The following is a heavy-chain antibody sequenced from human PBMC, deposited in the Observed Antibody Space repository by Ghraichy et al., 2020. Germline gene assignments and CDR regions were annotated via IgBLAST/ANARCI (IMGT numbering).Heavy chain of an antibody. CDR1: GYTFTTYY. J-gene: IGHJ4*02. V-gene: IGHV1-18*04. CDR2: ISPYNGNT. Sequence: ASVKVSCKASGYTFTTYYISWVRQAPGQGLEWMGGISPYNGNTNHAQNFQVRLTMTADTSTNTAYMELRGLTSDDTALYYCARTGYGGTQPFEYGGKGTLLTVCS. CDR3: ARTGYGGTQPFEY. D-gene: IGHD4-23*01.